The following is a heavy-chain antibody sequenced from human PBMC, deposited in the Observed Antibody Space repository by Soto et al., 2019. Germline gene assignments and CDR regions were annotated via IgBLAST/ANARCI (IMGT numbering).Heavy chain of an antibody. Sequence: PSETLSLXCAVYGGSLSGYYWSWVRQPPGKGLEWIGEINHSGSTNYNPSLKSRVTISVDTSKNQFSLKLSSVTAADTAVYYCARSVRPYSSSWLDYWGQGTLVTVSS. V-gene: IGHV4-34*01. D-gene: IGHD6-13*01. CDR3: ARSVRPYSSSWLDY. CDR2: INHSGST. CDR1: GGSLSGYY. J-gene: IGHJ4*02.